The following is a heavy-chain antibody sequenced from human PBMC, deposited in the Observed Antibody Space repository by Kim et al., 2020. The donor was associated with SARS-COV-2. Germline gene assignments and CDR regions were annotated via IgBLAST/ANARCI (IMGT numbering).Heavy chain of an antibody. Sequence: SETLSLTCAVYGGSFSGYYWSWIRQPPGKGLEWIGEINHSGSTNYNPSLKSRVTISVDTSKNQFSLKLSSVTAADTAVYYCARRAGFGTTVRKTFDYWGQGTLVTVSS. J-gene: IGHJ4*02. CDR1: GGSFSGYY. CDR3: ARRAGFGTTVRKTFDY. V-gene: IGHV4-34*01. D-gene: IGHD4-17*01. CDR2: INHSGST.